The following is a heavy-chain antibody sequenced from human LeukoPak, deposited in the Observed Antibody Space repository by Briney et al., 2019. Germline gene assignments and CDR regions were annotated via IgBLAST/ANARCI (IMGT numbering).Heavy chain of an antibody. Sequence: SQTLSLTSGMSGDGASVNSAGWNWIRQYPSRGLEWLRRTYYRSKWYNDYAVSVKSRITINPDTSKNQFSLQLNSVTPEDTAVYYCARYSGYSYGGFDYWGQGTLVTVSS. CDR3: ARYSGYSYGGFDY. D-gene: IGHD5-18*01. CDR1: GDGASVNSAG. CDR2: TYYRSKWYN. V-gene: IGHV6-1*01. J-gene: IGHJ4*02.